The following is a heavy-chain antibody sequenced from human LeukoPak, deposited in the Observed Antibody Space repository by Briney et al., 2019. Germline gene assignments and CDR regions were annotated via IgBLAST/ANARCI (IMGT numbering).Heavy chain of an antibody. CDR2: INHSGST. CDR1: GGSISSGGYY. D-gene: IGHD3-10*01. J-gene: IGHJ6*03. CDR3: TRTGPAKVRGVSIIRPHYYYYYMDV. V-gene: IGHV4-61*08. Sequence: PSETLSLTCTVSGGSISSGGYYWSWIRQPPGKGLEWIGEINHSGSTNYNPSLKSRVTISVDTSKNQFSLKLSSVTAADTAVYYCTRTGPAKVRGVSIIRPHYYYYYMDVWGKGTTVTVSS.